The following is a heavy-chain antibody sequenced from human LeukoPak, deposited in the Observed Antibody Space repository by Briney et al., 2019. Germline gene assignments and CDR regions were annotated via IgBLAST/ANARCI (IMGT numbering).Heavy chain of an antibody. Sequence: GGSLRLSCAASGFTFSRSWMHWVRQAPGWGLEWVSSIYSDGSTHHADSVKGRFSISRDHSKNSLYLQMDSLRAEDTAVYYCAGRAELGRGFDYWGQGTLVTVSS. D-gene: IGHD7-27*01. CDR2: IYSDGST. J-gene: IGHJ4*02. CDR1: GFTFSRSW. CDR3: AGRAELGRGFDY. V-gene: IGHV3-66*01.